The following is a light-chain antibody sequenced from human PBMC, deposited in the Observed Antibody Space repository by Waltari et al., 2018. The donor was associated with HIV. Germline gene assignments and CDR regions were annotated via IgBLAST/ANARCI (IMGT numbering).Light chain of an antibody. CDR1: SSDVATYKL. CDR2: EVS. Sequence: QSALTQPASVSGSPGQSITISCTRTSSDVATYKLVSWYQQHPGKAPKLMIYEVSKRPSGVSDRFSGSTSGDTASLTISGLQAEDEADYYCCSYVSNVIFGGGTNLTVL. J-gene: IGLJ2*01. CDR3: CSYVSNVI. V-gene: IGLV2-23*02.